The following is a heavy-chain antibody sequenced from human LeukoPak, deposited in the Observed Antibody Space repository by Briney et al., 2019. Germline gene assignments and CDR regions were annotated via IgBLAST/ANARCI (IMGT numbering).Heavy chain of an antibody. CDR3: ARGRGGLLWFGEFNS. CDR2: IKQDGSEK. CDR1: GFTFSSYW. Sequence: GGSLRLSCAASGFTFSSYWMNWVRQAPGDRLEWVANIKQDGSEKYYVDSVKGRFTISRDNANNSLYLQMNSLRAEDTAVNYCARGRGGLLWFGEFNSWGQGTLVTVSS. J-gene: IGHJ4*02. V-gene: IGHV3-7*01. D-gene: IGHD3-10*01.